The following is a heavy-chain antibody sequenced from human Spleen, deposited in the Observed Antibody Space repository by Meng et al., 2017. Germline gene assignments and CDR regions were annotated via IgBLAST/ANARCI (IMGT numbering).Heavy chain of an antibody. CDR1: GDTVSSNSAA. CDR2: TYYRSKWYN. D-gene: IGHD6-19*01. V-gene: IGHV6-1*01. CDR3: SREVLVSSGHDY. Sequence: QVQMQQSGPGLVKPSQTLSLTCAISGDTVSSNSAAWNWIRQFPSRGLEWLGRTYYRSKWYNGYAVSVKSRITSNPDTSKNQFSLQLNSVTPEDTAVYYCSREVLVSSGHDYWGQGTLVTVSS. J-gene: IGHJ4*02.